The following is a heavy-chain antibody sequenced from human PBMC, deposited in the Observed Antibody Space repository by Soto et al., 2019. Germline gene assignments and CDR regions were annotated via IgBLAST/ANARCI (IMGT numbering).Heavy chain of an antibody. Sequence: QVQLPESGPGLVKPSETLSLTCTVSGGSISSYSWSWIRQPPGTGLEWLGYIYYSGSTNYNPSLKSRVPISVDTSKNPVALKLSSVTAADTAVYYCAREGCSSTSGYPPHYYYGMDVWGQGTTVTVSS. D-gene: IGHD2-2*01. CDR2: IYYSGST. J-gene: IGHJ6*02. CDR3: AREGCSSTSGYPPHYYYGMDV. CDR1: GGSISSYS. V-gene: IGHV4-59*01.